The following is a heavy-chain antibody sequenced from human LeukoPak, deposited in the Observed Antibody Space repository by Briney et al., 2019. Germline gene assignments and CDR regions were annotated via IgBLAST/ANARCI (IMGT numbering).Heavy chain of an antibody. D-gene: IGHD3-10*01. Sequence: PGGPLRLSCAASGFTLRSYEMNWVRQAPGKGLEWVSYVSSSGGAMLYADSVKGRFTISRNNAKNSLSLQMNSLRAEDTAVYYCARDLYGSGGDAFDIWGQGTMVTVSS. CDR3: ARDLYGSGGDAFDI. CDR1: GFTLRSYE. J-gene: IGHJ3*02. V-gene: IGHV3-48*03. CDR2: VSSSGGAM.